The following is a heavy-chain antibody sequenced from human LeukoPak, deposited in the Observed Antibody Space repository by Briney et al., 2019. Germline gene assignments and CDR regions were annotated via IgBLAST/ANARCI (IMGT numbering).Heavy chain of an antibody. Sequence: GGSLRLSCAASGFTFSSYDMTWVRQAPGRGLEWVSSIRPSGDNTYYGDSVKGCFTISRDNSKNTVYLQMNNMRVDDTAVYYCARVAGWRWFDPWGQGTLVTVSP. J-gene: IGHJ5*02. CDR2: IRPSGDNT. D-gene: IGHD6-19*01. CDR1: GFTFSSYD. V-gene: IGHV3-23*01. CDR3: ARVAGWRWFDP.